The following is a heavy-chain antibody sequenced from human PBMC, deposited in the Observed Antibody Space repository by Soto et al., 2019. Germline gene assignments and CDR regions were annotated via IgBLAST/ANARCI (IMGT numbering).Heavy chain of an antibody. D-gene: IGHD4-17*01. CDR3: ARITMTTVTVWFDP. CDR1: GDTFSSYV. CDR2: IIPMFGTS. J-gene: IGHJ5*02. Sequence: QVQLVQSGAEVKKPGSSVKVSCKASGDTFSSYVLSWVRQAPGQGLEWMGGIIPMFGTSNYTQKFQGRVTITADESTRTAYMELSSLRSEDTAVYYCARITMTTVTVWFDPWGQGTLVTVSS. V-gene: IGHV1-69*01.